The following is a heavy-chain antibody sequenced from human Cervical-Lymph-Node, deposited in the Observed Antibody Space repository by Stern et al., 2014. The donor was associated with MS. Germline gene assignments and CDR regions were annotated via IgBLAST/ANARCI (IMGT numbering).Heavy chain of an antibody. CDR3: ARLSTAVDF. J-gene: IGHJ4*02. Sequence: MQLVESGPGLVKPSETLSLTCAVSGGSISSRYWGWIRQPPGKGLEWIGLISHSGDTKYNPSLKSRVTISLDTSKTQSPLKVPSVTAADTAVYYCARLSTAVDFWGQGTLVTVSS. V-gene: IGHV4-59*08. CDR1: GGSISSRY. CDR2: ISHSGDT.